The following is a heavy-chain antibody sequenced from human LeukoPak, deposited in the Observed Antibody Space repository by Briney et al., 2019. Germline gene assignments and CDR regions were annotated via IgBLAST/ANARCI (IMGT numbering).Heavy chain of an antibody. CDR3: ARPIAVAENWFDP. V-gene: IGHV3-30*02. CDR1: GFTFSSYG. Sequence: PGGSLRLSCAASGFTFSSYGMHWVRQAPGKGLEWVAFIRYDGSNKYYADSVKGRFTISRDNSKNTLYLQMNSLRAEDTAVYYCARPIAVAENWFDPWGQGTLVTVSS. D-gene: IGHD6-19*01. CDR2: IRYDGSNK. J-gene: IGHJ5*02.